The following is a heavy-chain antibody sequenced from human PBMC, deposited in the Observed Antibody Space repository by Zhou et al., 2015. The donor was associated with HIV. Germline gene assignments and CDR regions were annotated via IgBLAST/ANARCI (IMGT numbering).Heavy chain of an antibody. CDR2: INPNSGGT. Sequence: QVQLVQSGAEVKKPGASVTVSCKASGYTFSDHYMHWVRQAPGQGLEWMGWINPNSGGTSYAQKFQGRVTMTRDTSITTFYMQLRSLRSDDTAVYYCARRGIQQWFDSFDIWGQGTTVTVSS. CDR1: GYTFSDHY. CDR3: ARRGIQQWFDSFDI. V-gene: IGHV1-2*02. J-gene: IGHJ3*02. D-gene: IGHD5-18*01.